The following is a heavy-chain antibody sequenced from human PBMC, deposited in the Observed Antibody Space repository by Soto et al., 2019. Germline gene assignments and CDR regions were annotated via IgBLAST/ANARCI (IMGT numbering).Heavy chain of an antibody. Sequence: SQTLSLTCTVSGASISSSSFYWGWICQPPGKGLESIANIYYDGSTYYNPSLKSRVTISVDTSKNQFSLKLSSLTAADTPVYYCARSHIVPRLFMYPYDYWSQGSLLTVSS. CDR1: GASISSSSFY. CDR3: ARSHIVPRLFMYPYDY. D-gene: IGHD6-6*01. J-gene: IGHJ4*02. V-gene: IGHV4-39*01. CDR2: IYYDGST.